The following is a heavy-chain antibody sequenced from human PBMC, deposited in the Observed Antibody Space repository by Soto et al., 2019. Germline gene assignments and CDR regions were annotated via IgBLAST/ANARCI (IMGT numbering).Heavy chain of an antibody. J-gene: IGHJ5*02. D-gene: IGHD2-8*01. CDR3: AQDEYNNGRNWLNP. V-gene: IGHV1-18*01. CDR1: GYSFSNSG. CDR2: ISTYNGNT. Sequence: QVELVQSGPEVKKPGASVKVSCKASGYSFSNSGFSWMRQAPGQGLEWMGRISTYNGNTNYAQKFQGRLSMTRDTSTTTAFMELTTLRSEDTAVYYCAQDEYNNGRNWLNPWGQGTLVTVTS.